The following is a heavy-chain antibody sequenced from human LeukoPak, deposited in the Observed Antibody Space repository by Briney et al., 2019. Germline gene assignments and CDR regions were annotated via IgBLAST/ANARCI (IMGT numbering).Heavy chain of an antibody. D-gene: IGHD4-23*01. J-gene: IGHJ4*02. Sequence: SGTLSLPCTCSGGYLSSGSYYWSWIRQPPGKGPDWIGTIYYSGTTYYNPSLKSRVTVSVDTSKNQFSLRLSSVTAADTAVYFCARYVVTRGYSFDYWGQGTLVTVSS. CDR3: ARYVVTRGYSFDY. CDR2: IYYSGTT. CDR1: GGYLSSGSYY. V-gene: IGHV4-39*01.